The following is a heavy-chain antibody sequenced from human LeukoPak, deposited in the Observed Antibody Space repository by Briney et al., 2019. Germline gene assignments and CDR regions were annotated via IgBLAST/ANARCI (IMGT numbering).Heavy chain of an antibody. CDR1: GGSISSYY. V-gene: IGHV4-4*09. CDR3: ARGRDDYGNTDAFDI. CDR2: VYTSGST. J-gene: IGHJ3*02. Sequence: SETLSLTCTVSGGSISSYYWSWIRQPPGKGLEWIGYVYTSGSTNYSPSLKSRVTISLDTSKNQFSLKLSSVTAADTAVYYCARGRDDYGNTDAFDIWGQGTMVTVSS. D-gene: IGHD4-17*01.